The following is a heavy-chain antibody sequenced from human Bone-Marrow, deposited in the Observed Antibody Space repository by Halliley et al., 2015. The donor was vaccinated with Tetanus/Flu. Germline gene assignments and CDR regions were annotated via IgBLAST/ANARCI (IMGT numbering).Heavy chain of an antibody. CDR3: ARGEGTFWVDS. J-gene: IGHJ4*02. CDR2: MFDTGST. CDR1: GGSISSGSYY. D-gene: IGHD3-10*01. V-gene: IGHV4-31*03. Sequence: LRLSCTVSGGSISSGSYYWTWTRQYPGKGLEWIGYMFDTGSTYYNPSLKSRVTISADTSKNHFSLTLSSVTAADTAVYYCARGEGTFWVDSWGPGTLVTVSS.